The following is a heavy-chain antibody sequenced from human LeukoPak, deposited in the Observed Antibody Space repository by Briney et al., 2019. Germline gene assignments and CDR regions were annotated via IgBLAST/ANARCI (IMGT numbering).Heavy chain of an antibody. V-gene: IGHV3-21*01. D-gene: IGHD1-1*01. J-gene: IGHJ4*02. Sequence: GGSLKLSCAASGFTFSSYSMNWVRQAQGKGLEWVSSISSSGSYIYYADSVKGRFTISRDNSKNSLYLQMNSLRAEDTAVYYCATNEPYWGQGTLVTVSS. CDR3: ATNEPY. CDR2: ISSSGSYI. CDR1: GFTFSSYS.